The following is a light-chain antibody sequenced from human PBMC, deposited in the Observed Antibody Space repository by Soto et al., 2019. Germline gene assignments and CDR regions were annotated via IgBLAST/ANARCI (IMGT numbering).Light chain of an antibody. J-gene: IGLJ3*02. V-gene: IGLV2-14*03. CDR2: DVN. CDR3: ASYTTRSTVV. CDR1: NSDVGGYDY. Sequence: QSALTQPASVSGSPGQSITISCTGTNSDVGGYDYVSWYQQQPGKAPKLMIYDVNNRPSGLSNRFSGFKSGNTASLTISGLQPEDEADYYCASYTTRSTVVFGGGTKVTVL.